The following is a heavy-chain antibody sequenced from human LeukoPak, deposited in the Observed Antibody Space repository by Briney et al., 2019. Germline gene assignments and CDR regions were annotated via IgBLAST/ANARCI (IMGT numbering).Heavy chain of an antibody. CDR3: ARRRQFAFDI. J-gene: IGHJ3*02. Sequence: SETLSLTCTVSGGSHNSHYLNWIRQPPGRGLEWIGYIYSGGSTSYNPSLKSRVTISEDTSNTHFSLKVTSMTAADTAVYYCARRRQFAFDIWGQGTMVTVSS. CDR2: IYSGGST. CDR1: GGSHNSHY. V-gene: IGHV4-59*08. D-gene: IGHD6-19*01.